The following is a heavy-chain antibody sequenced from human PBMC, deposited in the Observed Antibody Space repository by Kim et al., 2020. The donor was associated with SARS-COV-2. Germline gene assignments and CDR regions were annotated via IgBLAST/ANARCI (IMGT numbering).Heavy chain of an antibody. V-gene: IGHV3-30-3*01. CDR1: GFTFSSYA. J-gene: IGHJ4*02. Sequence: GGSLRLSCAASGFTFSSYAMHWVRQAPGKGLEWVAVISYDGSNKYYADSVKGRFTISRDNSKNTLYLQMNSLRAEDTAVYYCARGWFDYWGQGTLVTVSS. CDR2: ISYDGSNK. CDR3: ARGWFDY.